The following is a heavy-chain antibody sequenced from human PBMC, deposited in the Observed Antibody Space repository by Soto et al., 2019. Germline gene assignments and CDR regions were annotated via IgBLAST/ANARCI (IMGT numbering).Heavy chain of an antibody. CDR3: ARTPAIYYGSGSNYGMDV. V-gene: IGHV3-74*01. J-gene: IGHJ6*02. CDR1: GFTFSSYW. Sequence: AGGSLRLSCAASGFTFSSYWMHWVRQAPGKGLVWVSRINSDGSSTSYADSVKGRFTISRDNAKNTLYLQMNSLRAEDTAVYYCARTPAIYYGSGSNYGMDVWGQGTTVTVSS. D-gene: IGHD3-10*01. CDR2: INSDGSST.